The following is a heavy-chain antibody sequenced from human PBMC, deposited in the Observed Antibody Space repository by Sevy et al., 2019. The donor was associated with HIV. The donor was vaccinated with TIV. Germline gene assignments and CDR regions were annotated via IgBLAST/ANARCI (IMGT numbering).Heavy chain of an antibody. D-gene: IGHD3-10*01. CDR1: GFTFSSYA. CDR2: ISYDGSNK. J-gene: IGHJ4*02. V-gene: IGHV3-30*04. Sequence: GGSLRLSCAASGFTFSSYAMHWVRQAPGKGLEWVAVISYDGSNKYYADSVKGRFTISRDNSKNTLYLQMNSLRGDDSAVYFCARDPLYYSHRDSYHLKYHFDYWGQGTQVTVSS. CDR3: ARDPLYYSHRDSYHLKYHFDY.